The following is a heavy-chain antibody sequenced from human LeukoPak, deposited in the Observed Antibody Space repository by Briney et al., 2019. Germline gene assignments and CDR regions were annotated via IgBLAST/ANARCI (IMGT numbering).Heavy chain of an antibody. D-gene: IGHD2-21*01. J-gene: IGHJ5*02. V-gene: IGHV1-24*01. CDR2: FDPEDGET. CDR3: ASLLPYSLGWFDP. CDR1: GYTLTELS. Sequence: ASVKVSCKVSGYTLTELSKHWVRQAPGKGLEGMGGFDPEDGETISAQKFQGRGTMTEDTSTDTAFMELSSLRSEDTAVYYCASLLPYSLGWFDPWGQGTLVTVSS.